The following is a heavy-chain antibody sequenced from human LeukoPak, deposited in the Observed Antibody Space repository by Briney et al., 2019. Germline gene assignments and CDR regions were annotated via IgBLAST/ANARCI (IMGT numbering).Heavy chain of an antibody. CDR1: GFTFSCYC. CDR3: ARVLPSMTIFGVVGY. D-gene: IGHD3-3*01. Sequence: GGSLRLSCAASGFTFSCYCMSWVRQAPGKGLEWVANIKQDGSEKYYVDSVKGRFTISRDNAKNSLYLQMNSLRAEDTAVYYCARVLPSMTIFGVVGYWGQGTLVTVSS. V-gene: IGHV3-7*01. J-gene: IGHJ4*02. CDR2: IKQDGSEK.